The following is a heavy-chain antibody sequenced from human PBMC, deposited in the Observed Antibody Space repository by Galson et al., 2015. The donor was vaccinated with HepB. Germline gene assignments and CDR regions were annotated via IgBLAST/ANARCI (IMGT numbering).Heavy chain of an antibody. CDR1: GFTFSDYY. CDR2: ISSSGSTI. V-gene: IGHV3-11*01. Sequence: SLRLSCAASGFTFSDYYMSWIRQAPGKGLEWVSYISSSGSTIYYADSVKGRFTISRDNAKNSLYLQMNSLRAEDTAVYYCARDRITMIVVDSQDEGFDYWGQGTLVTVSS. CDR3: ARDRITMIVVDSQDEGFDY. D-gene: IGHD3-22*01. J-gene: IGHJ4*02.